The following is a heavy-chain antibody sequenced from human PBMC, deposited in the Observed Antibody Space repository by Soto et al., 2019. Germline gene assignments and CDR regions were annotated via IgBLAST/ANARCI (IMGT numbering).Heavy chain of an antibody. CDR3: AKVIDESMVGNGYLD. CDR2: MGGSGDSP. CDR1: GFTFSSYA. V-gene: IGHV3-23*01. D-gene: IGHD3-3*01. Sequence: EVQLLESGGGLVQPGGSLRLSCAASGFTFSSYAMSWVRQAPGKGLEWVSAMGGSGDSPYYADSVKGRFNISRDTSNNTLYLQMNSMRDDDTAVYYCAKVIDESMVGNGYLDWGQGTLVTVSS. J-gene: IGHJ4*02.